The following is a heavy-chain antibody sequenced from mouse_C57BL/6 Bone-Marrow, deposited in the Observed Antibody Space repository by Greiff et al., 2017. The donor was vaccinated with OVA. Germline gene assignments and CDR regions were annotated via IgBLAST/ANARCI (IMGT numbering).Heavy chain of an antibody. CDR3: TRFPSRPWYFDV. Sequence: VQLQQSGAELVRPGASVTLSCKASGYTFTDYEMHWVKQTPVHGLEWIGAIDPETGGTAYNQKFKGKAILTADKSSSTAYMELRSLISEDSAVYYCTRFPSRPWYFDVWGTGTTVTVSS. CDR1: GYTFTDYE. J-gene: IGHJ1*03. V-gene: IGHV1-15*01. CDR2: IDPETGGT.